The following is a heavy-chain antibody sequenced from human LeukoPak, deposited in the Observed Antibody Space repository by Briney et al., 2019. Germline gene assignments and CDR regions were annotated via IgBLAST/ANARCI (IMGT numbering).Heavy chain of an antibody. Sequence: PGRSLRLSCAASGLTFSTYAMHWVRQAPGKGLEWVAIISYDGSSTSYADSVKGRFTISRDNSRNTLYLQMSSLRTEDTAVYYCAKIEGSSSYYFDYWGQGTLVTVSS. CDR2: ISYDGSST. D-gene: IGHD6-6*01. CDR3: AKIEGSSSYYFDY. J-gene: IGHJ4*02. V-gene: IGHV3-30*18. CDR1: GLTFSTYA.